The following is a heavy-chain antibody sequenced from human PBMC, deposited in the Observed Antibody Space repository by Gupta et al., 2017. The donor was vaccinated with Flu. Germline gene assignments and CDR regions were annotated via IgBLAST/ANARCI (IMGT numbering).Heavy chain of an antibody. CDR2: ISVGGSTT. Sequence: EVQLLASGGDLVQPGGSLRLPCAACAFKFSSYAMTWVRQAPGKGLEWVSAISVGGSTTYYADSVKGRFTISRDNSKNTLYLQMNSLRAEDTALYYCATQTSITGTVDYWGQGTLVTVSS. CDR1: AFKFSSYA. V-gene: IGHV3-23*01. D-gene: IGHD1-7*01. J-gene: IGHJ4*02. CDR3: ATQTSITGTVDY.